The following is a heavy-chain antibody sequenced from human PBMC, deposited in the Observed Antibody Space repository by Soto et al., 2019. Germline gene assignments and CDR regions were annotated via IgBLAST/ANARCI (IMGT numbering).Heavy chain of an antibody. CDR2: IYYSGST. J-gene: IGHJ5*02. CDR3: ARDPRGYYGSGSYYSWFDP. Sequence: SETLSLTCTVSGGSISSYYWSWIRQPPGKGLEWIGYIYYSGSTNYNPSLKSRVTISVDTSKNQFSLKLSSVPAADTAVYYCARDPRGYYGSGSYYSWFDPWGQGTLVTASS. D-gene: IGHD3-10*01. CDR1: GGSISSYY. V-gene: IGHV4-59*01.